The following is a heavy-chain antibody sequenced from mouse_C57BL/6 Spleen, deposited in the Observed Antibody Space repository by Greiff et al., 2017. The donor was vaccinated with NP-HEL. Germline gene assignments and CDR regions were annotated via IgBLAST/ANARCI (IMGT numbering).Heavy chain of an antibody. J-gene: IGHJ2*01. CDR2: IDPNSGGT. D-gene: IGHD2-2*01. V-gene: IGHV1-72*01. CDR1: GYTFTSYW. CDR3: ASALYYGYHGSYFDY. Sequence: QVQLQQPGAELVKPGASVKLSCKASGYTFTSYWMHWVKQRPGRGLEWIGRIDPNSGGTKYNEKFKSKATLTVDKPSSTAYMQLSSLTSEDSAVYYGASALYYGYHGSYFDYWGQGTTLTVSS.